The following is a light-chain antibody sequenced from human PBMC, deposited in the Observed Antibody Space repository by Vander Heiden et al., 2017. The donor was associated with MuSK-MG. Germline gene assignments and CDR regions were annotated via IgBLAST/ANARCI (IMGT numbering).Light chain of an antibody. CDR1: QAIGSW. Sequence: DIVMSQSPPSVSASVGDRVTITCRASQAIGSWLACFQQKPGKAPKLLIYAASSSQNGVPSRFSDSGFGRHFTLTISSLQPEDFATYCCRQTNSFPLTFGQGTRLEVK. CDR3: RQTNSFPLT. CDR2: AAS. V-gene: IGKV1D-12*01. J-gene: IGKJ5*01.